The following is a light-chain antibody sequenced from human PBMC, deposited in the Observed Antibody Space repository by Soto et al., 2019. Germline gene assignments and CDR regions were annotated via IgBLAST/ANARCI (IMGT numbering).Light chain of an antibody. CDR2: EVS. CDR1: SSDVGGYNY. Sequence: QSALTQPPSASGSPGQSVTISCTGSSSDVGGYNYVSWYQQHPGKAPKLMIYEVSQRPLGVPDRFSGSKSGNTASLTVSGLQPEDEADYDCSSYAGDNTVIFCGGTKLTVL. CDR3: SSYAGDNTVI. J-gene: IGLJ2*01. V-gene: IGLV2-8*01.